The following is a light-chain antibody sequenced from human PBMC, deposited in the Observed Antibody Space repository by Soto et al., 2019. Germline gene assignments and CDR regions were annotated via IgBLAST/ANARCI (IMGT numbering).Light chain of an antibody. V-gene: IGKV2-30*02. CDR2: KVS. CDR3: MQGTLWPWT. Sequence: VVMTQSPLSLPVTLGPPASISCRSNQSLVHSDGIAYFSWFQQRPGRSPRRLIYKVSNRDSGVPARCSGSGSCTDFALKISRVEAEDVVFYYCMQGTLWPWTFGQGTKVDIK. CDR1: QSLVHSDGIAY. J-gene: IGKJ1*01.